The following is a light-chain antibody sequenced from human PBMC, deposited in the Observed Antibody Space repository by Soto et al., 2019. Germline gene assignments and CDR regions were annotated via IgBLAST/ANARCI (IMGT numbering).Light chain of an antibody. CDR3: QQSNSYPVT. CDR1: QGISSA. Sequence: AIQLTQSPSSLSASVGDRVTITCRASQGISSALAWYQQKPGRGPKFLIFHASTLGSGVPSRFSGSGSGTGFTLTISSLPPEDSATYYCQQSNSYPVTFGGGTQVEI. V-gene: IGKV1-13*02. CDR2: HAS. J-gene: IGKJ4*01.